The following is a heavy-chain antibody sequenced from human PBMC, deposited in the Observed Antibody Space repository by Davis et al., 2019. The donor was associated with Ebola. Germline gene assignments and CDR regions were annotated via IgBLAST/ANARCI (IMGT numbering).Heavy chain of an antibody. CDR3: ARLSGLFSSSSGALYFDL. CDR1: GGSISRGTYY. J-gene: IGHJ2*01. V-gene: IGHV4-39*07. Sequence: SETLSLTCSVSGGSISRGTYYWGWVRQPPGKGLEWIGAIYYNGRTYYNSSLEGRVTISLDTSKNQFSLKLRSVTAADTAVYFCARLSGLFSSSSGALYFDLWGRGTLVSVSS. D-gene: IGHD6-6*01. CDR2: IYYNGRT.